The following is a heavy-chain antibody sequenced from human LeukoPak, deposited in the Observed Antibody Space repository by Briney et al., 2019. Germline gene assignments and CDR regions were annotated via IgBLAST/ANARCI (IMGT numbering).Heavy chain of an antibody. J-gene: IGHJ4*02. D-gene: IGHD3-10*01. V-gene: IGHV3-23*01. CDR1: GFAFSNYA. CDR3: AKAVRSMVTGGGYFDS. CDR2: LSGGGDTR. Sequence: GGSLRLSCAASGFAFSNYAMSWVRQAPGKGLEWVSSLSGGGDTRYYADSLMGRFTISRDNSKNTLYLQMNSLRAEDTAVYYCAKAVRSMVTGGGYFDSWGQGTLVTVSS.